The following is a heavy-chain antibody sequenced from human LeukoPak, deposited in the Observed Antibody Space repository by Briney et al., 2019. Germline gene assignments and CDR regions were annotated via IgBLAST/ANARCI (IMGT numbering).Heavy chain of an antibody. CDR2: IYYSGST. CDR1: GGSISSYY. J-gene: IGHJ4*02. CDR3: ARDAEGVHYFDY. Sequence: PSETLSLTCTVSGGSISSYYWSWIRQPPGKGLEWIGYIYYSGSTNYNPSLKSRVTISVDTSKNQFSLKLSSVTAADTAVYYCARDAEGVHYFDYWGQGTLVTVSS. V-gene: IGHV4-59*01.